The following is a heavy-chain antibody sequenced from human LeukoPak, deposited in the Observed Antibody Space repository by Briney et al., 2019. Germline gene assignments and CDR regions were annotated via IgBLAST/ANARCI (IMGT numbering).Heavy chain of an antibody. V-gene: IGHV4-30-4*08. CDR3: ARVGRVVDLDY. D-gene: IGHD2-15*01. Sequence: PSETLSLTCTLSGVSISSGGSYWSWTRQHPGKGREWIGYIYYSGSTYYNPSLKSRVTISVDTSKNQFSLKLSSVTAADTAVYYCARVGRVVDLDYWGQGTLVTVSS. CDR1: GVSISSGGSY. J-gene: IGHJ4*02. CDR2: IYYSGST.